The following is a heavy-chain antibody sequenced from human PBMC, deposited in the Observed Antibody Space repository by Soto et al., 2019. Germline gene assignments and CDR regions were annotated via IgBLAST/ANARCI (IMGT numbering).Heavy chain of an antibody. J-gene: IGHJ4*02. CDR3: TSCRDGYSTYFDY. V-gene: IGHV3-49*04. CDR1: GFTFGDYA. Sequence: EVQLVESGGGLVQPGRSLRLSGTASGFTFGDYAMSWVRQAPGKGLEWVGFIRSKAYGGTTEYAASVKGRFTISRDDSKSIAYLQMNSLKTEDTAVYYCTSCRDGYSTYFDYWGQGTLVTVSS. D-gene: IGHD5-18*01. CDR2: IRSKAYGGTT.